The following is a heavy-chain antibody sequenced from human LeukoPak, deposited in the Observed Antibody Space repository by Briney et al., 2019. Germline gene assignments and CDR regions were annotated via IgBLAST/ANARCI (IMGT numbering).Heavy chain of an antibody. CDR2: IYPGDSDT. J-gene: IGHJ4*02. Sequence: GESRKISCKGSGYSFTSYWIGWVRQMPGKGLEWMGIIYPGDSDTRYSPSFQGQVTISADKSISTAYLQWSSLKASDTAMYYCASLYSGYDYSWGFDYWGQGTLVTVSS. V-gene: IGHV5-51*01. CDR3: ASLYSGYDYSWGFDY. D-gene: IGHD5-12*01. CDR1: GYSFTSYW.